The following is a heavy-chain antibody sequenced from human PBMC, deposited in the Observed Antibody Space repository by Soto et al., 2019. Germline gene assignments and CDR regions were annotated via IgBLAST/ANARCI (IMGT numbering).Heavy chain of an antibody. D-gene: IGHD3-16*01. J-gene: IGHJ4*02. CDR2: IIPILGIA. V-gene: IGHV1-69*08. Sequence: QVQLVQSGAEVKKPGSSVKVSCKASGGTFSSYTISWVRQAPGQGLEWMGRIIPILGIANYAQKFQGRVTITADKSTSTAYMELSSLRSEDTAVYYCARDGGHDYGDYWGQGTLVTVSS. CDR1: GGTFSSYT. CDR3: ARDGGHDYGDY.